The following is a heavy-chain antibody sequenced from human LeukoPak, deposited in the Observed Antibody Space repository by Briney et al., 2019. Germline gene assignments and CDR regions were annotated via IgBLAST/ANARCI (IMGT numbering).Heavy chain of an antibody. CDR2: IHHSGRT. V-gene: IGHV4-4*02. Sequence: PSETLSLTCAVSGGSISSNNWWNWVRQPPGKGLEWIGEIHHSGRTNYNPPLKSRVTISVDKSKNQFSLKLSSVTAADTAVYYCARVNPGYRPDAFDIWGQGTMVTVSS. CDR3: ARVNPGYRPDAFDI. J-gene: IGHJ3*02. D-gene: IGHD6-13*01. CDR1: GGSISSNNW.